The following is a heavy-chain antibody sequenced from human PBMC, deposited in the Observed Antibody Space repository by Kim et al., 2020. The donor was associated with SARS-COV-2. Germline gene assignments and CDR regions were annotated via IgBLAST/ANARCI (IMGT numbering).Heavy chain of an antibody. V-gene: IGHV3-30*07. J-gene: IGHJ6*02. CDR3: AREVGASWGYYGMDV. Sequence: DTVKGRFTISRDKSKNTLYLQMNSLRAEDTAVYYCAREVGASWGYYGMDVWGQGTTVTVSS. D-gene: IGHD2-2*01.